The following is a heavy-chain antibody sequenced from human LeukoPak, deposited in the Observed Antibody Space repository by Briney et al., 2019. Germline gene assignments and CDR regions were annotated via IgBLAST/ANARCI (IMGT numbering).Heavy chain of an antibody. CDR3: ARHLYSGSYFFDYYYGMDV. CDR2: IYYSGST. V-gene: IGHV4-59*05. CDR1: GGSISSYY. D-gene: IGHD1-26*01. Sequence: SETLSLTCTVSGGSISSYYWSWIRQPPGKGLEWIGSIYYSGSTYYNPSLKSRVTISVDTSKNQFSLKLSSVTAADTAVYYCARHLYSGSYFFDYYYGMDVWGQGTTVTVSS. J-gene: IGHJ6*02.